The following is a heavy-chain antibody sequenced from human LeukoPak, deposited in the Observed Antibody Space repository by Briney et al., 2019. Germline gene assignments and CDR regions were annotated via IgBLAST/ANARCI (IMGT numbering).Heavy chain of an antibody. D-gene: IGHD3-22*01. Sequence: PSETLSLTCAVYGGSFSGYYWSWIRQPPGKGLEWIGEINHSGSTNYNPSLKSRVTISVDTSKNQFSLKLSSVTAAGTAVYYCARGLKTYYYDKTPYWGQGTLVTVSS. CDR3: ARGLKTYYYDKTPY. J-gene: IGHJ4*02. CDR2: INHSGST. V-gene: IGHV4-34*01. CDR1: GGSFSGYY.